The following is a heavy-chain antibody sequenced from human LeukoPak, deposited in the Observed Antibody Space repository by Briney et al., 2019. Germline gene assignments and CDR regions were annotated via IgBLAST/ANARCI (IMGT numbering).Heavy chain of an antibody. J-gene: IGHJ6*04. CDR2: INHSGST. CDR1: GGSFSGYY. CDR3: ARGSKSMVWGVISYYGMDV. Sequence: SETLSLTCAVYGGSFSGYYWSWIRQPPGKGLEWIGEINHSGSTNYNPSLKSRVTISVDTSKNQFSLKLSSVTAADTAVYYCARGSKSMVWGVISYYGMDVWGKGTTVTVSS. D-gene: IGHD3-10*01. V-gene: IGHV4-34*01.